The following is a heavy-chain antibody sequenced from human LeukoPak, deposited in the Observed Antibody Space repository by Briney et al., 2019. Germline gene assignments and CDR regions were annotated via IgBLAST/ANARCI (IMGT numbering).Heavy chain of an antibody. CDR3: ARDPYSGHYGNDYYYYMDV. D-gene: IGHD5-12*01. Sequence: GESLRLSCAASGFTFTTYWLGWVRQPLGKGLEWVANIKQDGTEKYYVDSVKGRFTISRDNAKSSLYLQMNNLRAEDTAVYYCARDPYSGHYGNDYYYYMDVWGKGTTVTISS. CDR1: GFTFTTYW. V-gene: IGHV3-7*01. CDR2: IKQDGTEK. J-gene: IGHJ6*03.